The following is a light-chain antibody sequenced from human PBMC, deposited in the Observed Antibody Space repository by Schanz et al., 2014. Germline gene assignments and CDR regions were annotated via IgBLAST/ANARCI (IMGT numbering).Light chain of an antibody. J-gene: IGKJ5*01. V-gene: IGKV3-11*01. Sequence: DIVMTQSPATLSVSPGERATLSCRASQSVNSYLAWYQQKPGLAPRLLIYDASNRATGIPARFSGSGSGTDFTLTISSLEPEDFAVYFCQQRHTWPLTFGQGTRLDIK. CDR3: QQRHTWPLT. CDR1: QSVNSY. CDR2: DAS.